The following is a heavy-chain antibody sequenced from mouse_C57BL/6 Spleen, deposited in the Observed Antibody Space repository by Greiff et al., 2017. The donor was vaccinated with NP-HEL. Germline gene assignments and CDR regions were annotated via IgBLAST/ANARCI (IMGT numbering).Heavy chain of an antibody. CDR3: ARDERRGVDY. J-gene: IGHJ2*01. CDR1: GYTFTSYW. CDR2: IHPNSGNT. Sequence: QVQLQQPGAELVKPGASVKLSCKASGYTFTSYWMHWVKQRPGQGLEWIGMIHPNSGNTNYNEKFKSKATLTVDKSSSTAYMQLSSLTSEDSAVYYCARDERRGVDYWGQGTTLTVSS. V-gene: IGHV1-64*01.